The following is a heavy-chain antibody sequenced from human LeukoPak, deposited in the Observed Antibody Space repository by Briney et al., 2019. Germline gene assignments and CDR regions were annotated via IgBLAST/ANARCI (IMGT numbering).Heavy chain of an antibody. CDR3: AKQTGSGLFILP. CDR2: IYYTGNT. V-gene: IGHV4-39*01. CDR1: GVSISSSNSY. D-gene: IGHD3/OR15-3a*01. Sequence: SETLSLTCSVSGVSISSSNSYWGWIRQPPGKGLEWIGSIYYTGNTYYNASLKSRVTISIDTSKNQFSLRLTSVTAADTAVYYCAKQTGSGLFILPGGQGTLVTVSS. J-gene: IGHJ4*02.